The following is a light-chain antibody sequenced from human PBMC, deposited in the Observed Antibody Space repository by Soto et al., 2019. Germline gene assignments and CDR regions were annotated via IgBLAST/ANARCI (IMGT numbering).Light chain of an antibody. Sequence: EIVMTQSPATLSVSPGERVTLSCRASESISRNLAWYQQKPGQAPRLLIYGASSRDTGVPARFSGGGSGTEFTLTISSLQSEDSAVYFCEQYMNWPALTFCPGSKVDV. CDR2: GAS. V-gene: IGKV3-15*01. J-gene: IGKJ3*01. CDR3: EQYMNWPALT. CDR1: ESISRN.